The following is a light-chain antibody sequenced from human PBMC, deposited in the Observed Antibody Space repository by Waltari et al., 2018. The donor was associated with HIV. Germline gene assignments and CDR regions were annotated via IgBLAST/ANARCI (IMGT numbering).Light chain of an antibody. V-gene: IGLV1-51*01. CDR1: TSTIGHEY. Sequence: QSVLTQPPSISAAPGQKVTISCSGRTSTIGHEYVSWYQKLPGTAPKLLISDNNKRASGIFDRFSGSKSGTSATLGITGLQTGDEADYFCAAWDNTLSVVVFGGGTRLTVL. CDR3: AAWDNTLSVVV. J-gene: IGLJ2*01. CDR2: DNN.